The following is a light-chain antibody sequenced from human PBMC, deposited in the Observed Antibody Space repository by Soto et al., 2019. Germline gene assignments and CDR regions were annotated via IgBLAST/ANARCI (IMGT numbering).Light chain of an antibody. CDR2: AVS. CDR3: QQSYSKPWT. Sequence: IQMTQSPSSLSASVGDRVSITCRASQSISSYLNWYQQRPGKAPRLLIYAVSTLQGGVPSRITGSGSGTDFTLTISSLQPEDFAIYYCQQSYSKPWTFGQGTKVDI. CDR1: QSISSY. V-gene: IGKV1-39*01. J-gene: IGKJ1*01.